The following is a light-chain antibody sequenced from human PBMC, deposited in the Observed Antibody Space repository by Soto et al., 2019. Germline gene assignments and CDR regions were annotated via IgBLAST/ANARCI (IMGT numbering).Light chain of an antibody. J-gene: IGKJ1*01. V-gene: IGKV3-11*01. CDR3: QQRSSWPRT. CDR1: QSISSD. Sequence: EIVLTQSPATLSLSPGERATLSSSASQSISSDLAWYQQKPGQAPRLFIYDASNRVTGIPARFRGSGSGTDFTLTISTLQPEDFAVYYCQQRSSWPRTFGQGTKVEIK. CDR2: DAS.